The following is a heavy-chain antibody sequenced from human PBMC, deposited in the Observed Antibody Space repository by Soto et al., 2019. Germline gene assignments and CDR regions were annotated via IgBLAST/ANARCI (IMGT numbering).Heavy chain of an antibody. D-gene: IGHD6-19*01. CDR1: GFTFSSYS. Sequence: GGSLRLSCAASGFTFSSYSMNWVRQAPGKGLEWVSSISSSSSYIYYADSVKGRFTISRDNAKNSLYLQMNSLRAEDTAVYYCARDYVEAVAGTGSDYWGQGTLVTVSS. J-gene: IGHJ4*02. CDR2: ISSSSSYI. V-gene: IGHV3-21*01. CDR3: ARDYVEAVAGTGSDY.